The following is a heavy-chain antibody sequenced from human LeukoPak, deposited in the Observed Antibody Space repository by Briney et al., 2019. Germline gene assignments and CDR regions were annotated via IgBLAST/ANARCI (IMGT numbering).Heavy chain of an antibody. CDR2: ISVYNGNT. Sequence: ASVKVSCKASGYTFSNFGITWVRQAPGQGLEWMGWISVYNGNTNYAQNLQGRVTLTTDTSTSTAYMELRSLRSDDTALYYCARTCSSSSCYMVHWGQGTLVTVSS. CDR3: ARTCSSSSCYMVH. V-gene: IGHV1-18*01. CDR1: GYTFSNFG. J-gene: IGHJ4*02. D-gene: IGHD2-2*02.